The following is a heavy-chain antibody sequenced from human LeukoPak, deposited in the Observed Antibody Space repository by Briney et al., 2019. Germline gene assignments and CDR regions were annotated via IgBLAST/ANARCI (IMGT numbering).Heavy chain of an antibody. CDR1: GFIFNNYG. V-gene: IGHV3-23*01. D-gene: IGHD3-22*01. CDR2: ISNDGGGT. J-gene: IGHJ5*02. CDR3: TKGGSGYFADL. Sequence: GGSLRLSCAASGFIFNNYGLIWVRQAPGKGLQWVSAISNDGGGTTYADFVKGRFTISRDNSKNTLFLQMSSLRAEDTALYYCTKGGSGYFADLWGQGTLVTVSS.